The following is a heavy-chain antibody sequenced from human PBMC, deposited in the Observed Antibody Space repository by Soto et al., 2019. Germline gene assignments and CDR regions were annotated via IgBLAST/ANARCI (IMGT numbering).Heavy chain of an antibody. CDR3: ARGRRAVVTAIPSIYYYYGMDV. D-gene: IGHD2-21*02. CDR1: GGSFSGYY. V-gene: IGHV4-34*01. J-gene: IGHJ6*02. CDR2: INHSGST. Sequence: SETLSLTCAVYGGSFSGYYWSWIRQPPGKVQEWLGEINHSGSTNYNPSLKSRVTISVDTSKNQFSLKLSSVTAADTAVYYCARGRRAVVTAIPSIYYYYGMDVWGQGTTVTVSS.